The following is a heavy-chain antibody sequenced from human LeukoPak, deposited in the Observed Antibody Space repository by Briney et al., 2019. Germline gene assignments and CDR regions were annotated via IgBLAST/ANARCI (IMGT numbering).Heavy chain of an antibody. CDR3: ARHGSDSGTYYDLGADY. V-gene: IGHV5-51*01. J-gene: IGHJ4*02. D-gene: IGHD1-26*01. Sequence: GESLKISCQAPGYSFTKYWIGWVRQMPGKGLEWMGIIYPGDSDTRYSPSFQGQVTISADKSITTAYLQWRSLKASDTAMYYCARHGSDSGTYYDLGADYWGQGTLVTVSS. CDR1: GYSFTKYW. CDR2: IYPGDSDT.